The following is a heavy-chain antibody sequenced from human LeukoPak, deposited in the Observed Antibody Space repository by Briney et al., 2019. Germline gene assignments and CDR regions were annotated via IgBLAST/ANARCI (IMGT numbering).Heavy chain of an antibody. Sequence: ASVKVSCKTSGYTFTSYLLHWVRQAPGQGLEWMAIINPSGGDTTYALKFQGRLTVTRDTSTSTVYMELTSLRSDDTAVYFCARAPHRQTSRDCSATSCRSGGFGLWGHGTMVTVSS. CDR3: ARAPHRQTSRDCSATSCRSGGFGL. V-gene: IGHV1-46*01. CDR1: GYTFTSYL. CDR2: INPSGGDT. D-gene: IGHD2-2*01. J-gene: IGHJ3*01.